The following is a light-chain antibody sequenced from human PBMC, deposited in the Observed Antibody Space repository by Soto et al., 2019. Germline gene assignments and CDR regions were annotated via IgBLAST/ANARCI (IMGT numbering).Light chain of an antibody. CDR2: EVI. Sequence: QSVLTQPASVSGSPGQSITISCTGTSSDVGGFNYVSWYQHHPGKAPKLMVYEVINRPSGVSNRFSGSKSGNTASLTISGLQAEDEADYYCSSYTSSYTLIFGGGTKVTVL. V-gene: IGLV2-14*01. J-gene: IGLJ2*01. CDR1: SSDVGGFNY. CDR3: SSYTSSYTLI.